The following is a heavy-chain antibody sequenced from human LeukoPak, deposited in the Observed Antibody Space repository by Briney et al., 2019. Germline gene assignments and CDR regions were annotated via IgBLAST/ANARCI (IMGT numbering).Heavy chain of an antibody. Sequence: PGGSLRLSCAASGFTFNSYAMTWVRQAPGKGLEWVSSIGGSAGHTYYADPVKGRFTISRDNSKNTLYLQMNSLRAEDTAVYYCAKDRGYEIDYWGQGTLVTVSS. CDR1: GFTFNSYA. CDR3: AKDRGYEIDY. D-gene: IGHD5-12*01. J-gene: IGHJ4*02. CDR2: IGGSAGHT. V-gene: IGHV3-23*01.